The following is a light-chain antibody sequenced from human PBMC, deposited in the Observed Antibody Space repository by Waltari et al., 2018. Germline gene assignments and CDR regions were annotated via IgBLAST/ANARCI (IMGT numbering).Light chain of an antibody. Sequence: DIVMTQSPASLAVSLGEWATNTCKSSQSVLYSSNNKNYLAWYQQKPGQPPKLLIYWASTRESGVPDRFSGSGSGTDFTLTISSLQAEDVAVYYCQQYYSTPQTFGQGTKLEIK. V-gene: IGKV4-1*01. CDR2: WAS. J-gene: IGKJ2*01. CDR3: QQYYSTPQT. CDR1: QSVLYSSNNKNY.